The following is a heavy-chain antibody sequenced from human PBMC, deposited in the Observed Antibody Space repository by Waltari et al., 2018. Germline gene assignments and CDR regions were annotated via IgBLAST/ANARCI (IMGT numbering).Heavy chain of an antibody. D-gene: IGHD3-3*01. J-gene: IGHJ4*02. CDR1: GFTFSSYA. Sequence: EVQLLESGGGLVQPGGSLRLSCAASGFTFSSYAMSWVRQAPGKGLEWVSAISGSGGSTYYADSVKGRFTISRDNSKNTLYLQMNSLRAEDTAVYYCAKVPYDFWSGYYLFDYWGQGTLVTVSS. V-gene: IGHV3-23*01. CDR2: ISGSGGST. CDR3: AKVPYDFWSGYYLFDY.